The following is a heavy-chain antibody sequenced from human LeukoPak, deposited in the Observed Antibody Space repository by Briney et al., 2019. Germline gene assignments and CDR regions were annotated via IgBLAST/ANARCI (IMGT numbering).Heavy chain of an antibody. CDR3: AIDATFEDSGCFDY. J-gene: IGHJ4*02. D-gene: IGHD5-12*01. CDR1: GFTFSSYG. Sequence: GGSLRLSCAASGFTFSSYGMHWVRQAPGKGLEWVAVISYDGSNKYYADSVKGRFTISRDNSKNTLYLQMNSLRAEDTAVYYCAIDATFEDSGCFDYWGQGTLVTVSS. CDR2: ISYDGSNK. V-gene: IGHV3-30*03.